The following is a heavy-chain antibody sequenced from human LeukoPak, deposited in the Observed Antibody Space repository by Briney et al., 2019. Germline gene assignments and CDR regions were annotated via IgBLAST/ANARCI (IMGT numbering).Heavy chain of an antibody. CDR3: ARRFVDYGMDV. CDR1: GGSISSYY. CDR2: IYYSGST. J-gene: IGHJ6*02. Sequence: SETLSLTCTVSGGSISSYYWSWLRQPPGKGLEWIGYIYYSGSTNYNPSLKSRVTISVDTSKNQFSLKLSSVTAADTAVYYCARRFVDYGMDVWGQGTTVTVSS. V-gene: IGHV4-59*08. D-gene: IGHD3-10*01.